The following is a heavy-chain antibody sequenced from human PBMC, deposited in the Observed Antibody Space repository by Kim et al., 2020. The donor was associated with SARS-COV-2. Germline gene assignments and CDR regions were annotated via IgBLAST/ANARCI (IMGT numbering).Heavy chain of an antibody. D-gene: IGHD3-10*01. CDR1: GGSISSYY. V-gene: IGHV4-59*13. CDR2: IYYSGST. Sequence: SETLSLTCTVSGGSISSYYWSWIRQPPGKGLEWIGYIYYSGSTNYNPSLKSRVTISVDTSKNQFSLKLSSVTAADTAVYYCARTMVRGVSTPKYYYYYGMDVWGQGTTVTVSS. CDR3: ARTMVRGVSTPKYYYYYGMDV. J-gene: IGHJ6*02.